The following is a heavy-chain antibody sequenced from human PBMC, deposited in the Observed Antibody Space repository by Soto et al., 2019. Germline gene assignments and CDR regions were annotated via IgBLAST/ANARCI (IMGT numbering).Heavy chain of an antibody. J-gene: IGHJ6*02. CDR3: ARAWRDILRYFDWFPRYYYYYGMDV. D-gene: IGHD3-9*01. CDR2: IYYSGST. V-gene: IGHV4-31*03. Sequence: KTSETLSLTCTVSGGSISSGGYYWSWIRQHPGKGLEWIGYIYYSGSTYYNPSLKSRVTISVDTSKNQFSLKLSSVTAADTAVYYCARAWRDILRYFDWFPRYYYYYGMDVWGQGTTVTVSS. CDR1: GGSISSGGYY.